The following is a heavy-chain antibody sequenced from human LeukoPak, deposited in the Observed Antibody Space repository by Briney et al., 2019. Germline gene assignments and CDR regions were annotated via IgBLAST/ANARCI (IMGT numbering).Heavy chain of an antibody. V-gene: IGHV1-46*01. J-gene: IGHJ4*02. CDR1: GYTFTGYY. CDR2: INPSGGST. Sequence: ASVRVSCKASGYTFTGYYMHWVRQAPGQGLEWMGIINPSGGSTSYAQKFQGRVTMTRDTSTSTVYMELSSLRSEDTAVYYCATAKYGGNSYFDFWGQGTLVTVSS. D-gene: IGHD4-23*01. CDR3: ATAKYGGNSYFDF.